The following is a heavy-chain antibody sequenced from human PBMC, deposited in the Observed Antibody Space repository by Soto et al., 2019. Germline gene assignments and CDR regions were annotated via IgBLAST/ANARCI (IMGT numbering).Heavy chain of an antibody. CDR2: IYYSGST. V-gene: IGHV4-39*01. CDR1: GGSISSSSYY. Sequence: SETLSLTCTVSGGSISSSSYYWGWIRQPPGKGLEWIGSIYYSGSTYYNPSLKSRVTISVDTSKNQFSLKLSSVTAADTAVYYCARHGDYGDYVDWFDPWGQGTLVTVPQ. J-gene: IGHJ5*02. CDR3: ARHGDYGDYVDWFDP. D-gene: IGHD4-17*01.